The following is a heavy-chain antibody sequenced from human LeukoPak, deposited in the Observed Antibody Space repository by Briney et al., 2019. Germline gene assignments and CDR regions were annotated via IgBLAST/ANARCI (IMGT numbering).Heavy chain of an antibody. D-gene: IGHD1-26*01. V-gene: IGHV1-46*01. CDR3: AREVGAKDC. Sequence: ASVKASCKASGYTFTSYFMHWVRQAPGQGLEWMGVINPSGGSTSYAQKFQGRVTMTRDTSTSTVYMELSSLRSEDTAVYYCAREVGAKDCWGQGTLVTVSS. CDR1: GYTFTSYF. J-gene: IGHJ4*02. CDR2: INPSGGST.